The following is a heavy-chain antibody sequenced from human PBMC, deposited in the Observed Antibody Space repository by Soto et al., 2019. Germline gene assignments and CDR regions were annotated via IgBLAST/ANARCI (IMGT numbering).Heavy chain of an antibody. CDR1: GSTFSSFA. CDR2: ISGSGGIA. D-gene: IGHD3-16*01. Sequence: EVQLSESGGGLVQFGGSLRLSCAASGSTFSSFAMNWVRQAPGKGLEWVSSISGSGGIAYYADSVKGRFTISRDNSKNTLNIQMNGLRGEDTAVYHFAKGGFWVRYGMDVWGQGTTVTVSS. J-gene: IGHJ6*02. V-gene: IGHV3-23*01. CDR3: AKGGFWVRYGMDV.